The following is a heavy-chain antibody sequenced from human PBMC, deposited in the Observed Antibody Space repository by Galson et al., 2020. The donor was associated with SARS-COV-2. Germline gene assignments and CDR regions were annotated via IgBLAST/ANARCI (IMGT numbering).Heavy chain of an antibody. CDR2: INPNSGGT. V-gene: IGHV1-2*02. J-gene: IGHJ5*02. CDR3: ARGQQLVRSPNWFDP. D-gene: IGHD6-13*01. CDR1: GYTFTGYY. Sequence: ASVKVSCKASGYTFTGYYMHWVRQAPGQGLEWMGWINPNSGGTNYAQKFQGRVTMTRDTSISTAYMELSRLRSDDTAVYYCARGQQLVRSPNWFDPWGQGTLVTVSS.